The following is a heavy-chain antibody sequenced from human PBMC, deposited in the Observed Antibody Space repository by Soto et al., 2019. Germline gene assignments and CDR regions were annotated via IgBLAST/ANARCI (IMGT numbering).Heavy chain of an antibody. V-gene: IGHV4-39*01. D-gene: IGHD6-13*01. Sequence: QLQLQESGPGLVMPSETLSLTCTVSGDSISGSPYFWGWIRQPPGKRLEWIGSIFYDGYTLYTPSLRSRVTISVDTSKNQFSLKLASVAAADTATYFCARLQAAVPHYWGQGTLVIVSS. J-gene: IGHJ4*02. CDR3: ARLQAAVPHY. CDR1: GDSISGSPYF. CDR2: IFYDGYT.